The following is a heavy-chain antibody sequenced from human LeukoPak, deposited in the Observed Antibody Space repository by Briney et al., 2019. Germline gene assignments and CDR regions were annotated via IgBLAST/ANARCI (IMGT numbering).Heavy chain of an antibody. CDR2: ISYSGST. V-gene: IGHV4-39*01. D-gene: IGHD1-26*01. CDR3: ARLTPYSGSPLGDY. J-gene: IGHJ4*02. CDR1: GGSISGSINF. Sequence: SETLSLTCTISGGSISGSINFWGWLRQPPGKGLEWIGSISYSGSTYYNPSLKSRVTISVDTSKNQFSLKLSSVTAADTAVYYCARLTPYSGSPLGDYWGQGILVTVSS.